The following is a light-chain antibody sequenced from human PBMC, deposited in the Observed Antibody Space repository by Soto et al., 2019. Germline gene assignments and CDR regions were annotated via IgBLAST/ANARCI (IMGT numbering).Light chain of an antibody. V-gene: IGKV1-16*01. Sequence: DIQMTQSPSSVSASVGDRVTNTCRASQGIRDSLAWFQQKPGKAPKSLISAASSLQSGVPSRFGGSGSGTDFTLTISSLQPEDFATYYCQQYARYPHTLGQGTKLEIK. CDR3: QQYARYPHT. CDR2: AAS. J-gene: IGKJ2*01. CDR1: QGIRDS.